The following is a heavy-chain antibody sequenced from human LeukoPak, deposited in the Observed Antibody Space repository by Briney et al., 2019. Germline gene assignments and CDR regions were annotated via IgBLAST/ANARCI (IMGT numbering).Heavy chain of an antibody. D-gene: IGHD6-19*01. CDR2: ISSSSGDI. V-gene: IGHV3-21*01. J-gene: IGHJ4*02. CDR1: GFTFNMYN. CDR3: ARTRYQWLPPAGDDY. Sequence: GGSLRLSCAASGFTFNMYNMNWVRQAPGKGLEWVSSISSSSGDIYYADSVKGRFTISRDNAKNSLYLQMNSLRAEDTAVYYCARTRYQWLPPAGDDYWSQGTLVTVSS.